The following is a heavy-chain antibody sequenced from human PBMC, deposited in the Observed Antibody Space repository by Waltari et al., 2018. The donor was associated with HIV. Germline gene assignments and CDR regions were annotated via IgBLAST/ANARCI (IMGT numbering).Heavy chain of an antibody. Sequence: EVQLLESGGGLVQPGGSLRLSCRASGFSFSIYAMNWVRQAPGKGLEWVSGSSGSGDNRYYADSVKGRCTISRDNSKNKVFLQMKSLRPEDTAFYYCTKDPVTAVGNINWFDPWGQGTLVTVSS. J-gene: IGHJ5*02. V-gene: IGHV3-23*01. D-gene: IGHD6-13*01. CDR3: TKDPVTAVGNINWFDP. CDR2: SSGSGDNR. CDR1: GFSFSIYA.